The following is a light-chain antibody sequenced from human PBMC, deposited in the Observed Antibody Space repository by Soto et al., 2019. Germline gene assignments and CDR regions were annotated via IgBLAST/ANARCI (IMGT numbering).Light chain of an antibody. V-gene: IGLV2-23*02. CDR2: EVT. CDR1: SSDVGSHNL. J-gene: IGLJ2*01. CDR3: CSYAGSRTYVI. Sequence: QSALTQPASVSGSPGQSITISCTGTSSDVGSHNLVSWYQQHPGKAPKLMIYEVTQRPSGVSNRFSGSKSGNTASLTISGLQAEDEADYYCCSYAGSRTYVIFGGGTKLTVL.